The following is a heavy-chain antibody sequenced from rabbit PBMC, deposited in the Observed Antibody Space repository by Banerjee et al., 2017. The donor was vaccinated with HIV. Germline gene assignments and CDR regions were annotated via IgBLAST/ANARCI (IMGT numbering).Heavy chain of an antibody. CDR3: ARDDYGGYGAGMRFKL. J-gene: IGHJ4*01. V-gene: IGHV1S45*01. CDR1: GFSFSSSYY. Sequence: QEQLVESGGGLVQPEGSLTLTCTASGFSFSSSYYMCWVRQAPGKGLEWIACIYAGSSGSIDYASWAKGRFTISKPSSTTVTLQMTSLTAADTATYFCARDDYGGYGAGMRFKLWGPGTLVTVS. D-gene: IGHD7-1*01. CDR2: IYAGSSGSI.